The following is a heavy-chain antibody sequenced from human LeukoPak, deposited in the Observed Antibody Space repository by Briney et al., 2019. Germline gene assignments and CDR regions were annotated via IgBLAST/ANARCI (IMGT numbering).Heavy chain of an antibody. CDR1: GFTFSSYA. CDR3: AREGQARLRGAPSSFDY. D-gene: IGHD4-17*01. Sequence: PGESLRLSCAASGFTFSSYAMSWVRQAPGKGLEWVSAISGSGGSTYYADSVKGRFTISRDNSKNTLYLQMNSLRAEDTAVYYCAREGQARLRGAPSSFDYWGQGTLVTVSS. CDR2: ISGSGGST. J-gene: IGHJ4*02. V-gene: IGHV3-23*01.